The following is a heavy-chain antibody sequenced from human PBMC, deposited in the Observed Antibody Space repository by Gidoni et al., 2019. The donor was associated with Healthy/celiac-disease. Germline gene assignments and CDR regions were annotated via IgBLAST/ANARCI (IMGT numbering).Heavy chain of an antibody. Sequence: EVQLVESGGGLVQPGRSLRLSCAASGFTFDDYAMHWVRQAPGKGLEWVSGISWNSGSIGYADSVKGRFTISRDNAKNSLYLQMNSLRAEDTALYYCAKGRNDYGDYVADSGFDYWGQGTLVTVSS. CDR3: AKGRNDYGDYVADSGFDY. CDR1: GFTFDDYA. J-gene: IGHJ4*02. D-gene: IGHD4-17*01. V-gene: IGHV3-9*01. CDR2: ISWNSGSI.